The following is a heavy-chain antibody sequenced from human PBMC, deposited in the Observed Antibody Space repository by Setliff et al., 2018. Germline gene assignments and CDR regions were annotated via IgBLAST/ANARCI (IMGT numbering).Heavy chain of an antibody. J-gene: IGHJ6*02. CDR1: AYTFIDYY. D-gene: IGHD1-26*01. Sequence: GASVKVSCKASAYTFIDYYLHWVRQAPGQGLEWMGWINPNSGDTYYVQKFQDRVTMTRDTSIRTAYMELRRLRSGDTALYYCAREIGGADGFDFWGQGTTVTVSS. CDR2: INPNSGDT. CDR3: AREIGGADGFDF. V-gene: IGHV1-2*02.